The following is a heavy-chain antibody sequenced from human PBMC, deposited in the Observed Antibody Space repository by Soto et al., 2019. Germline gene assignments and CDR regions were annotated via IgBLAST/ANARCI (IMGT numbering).Heavy chain of an antibody. D-gene: IGHD2-21*02. J-gene: IGHJ4*02. V-gene: IGHV1-69*06. Sequence: QVQLVQSGAEVKKPGSSVKVSCKASGGTFSSYAISWVRQAPGQGLEWMGGIIPIFGTANYAQKFQGRVTITADKSTSTADMELSSLRSEDTAVYYCAPSAYCGGDCYSYFDYWGQGTLVTVSS. CDR2: IIPIFGTA. CDR3: APSAYCGGDCYSYFDY. CDR1: GGTFSSYA.